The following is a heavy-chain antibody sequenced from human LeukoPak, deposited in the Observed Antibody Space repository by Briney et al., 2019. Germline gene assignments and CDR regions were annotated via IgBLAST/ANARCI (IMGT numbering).Heavy chain of an antibody. J-gene: IGHJ4*02. V-gene: IGHV5-51*01. D-gene: IGHD2-2*01. CDR2: IYPGDSDT. Sequence: GESLKISCKGSGYSFSTYWLAWVRQMPGKGLEWMGIIYPGDSDTRYSPSFQGQVTISADKSISTAYLQWSSLKASDTAMYYCARGDCSSTSCYYFDYWGQGTLVTVSS. CDR1: GYSFSTYW. CDR3: ARGDCSSTSCYYFDY.